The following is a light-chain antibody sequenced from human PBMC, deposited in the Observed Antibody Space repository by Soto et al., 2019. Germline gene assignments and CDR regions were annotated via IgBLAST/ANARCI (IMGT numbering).Light chain of an antibody. CDR2: GAS. CDR1: QSVSSSY. V-gene: IGKV3-20*01. J-gene: IGKJ1*01. Sequence: EMVLTQSPGTLSLSPGERATLSCRASQSVSSSYLAWYQQNRGQAPRLLIYGASSRAPGIPDRFGGSGSGTDFTLTISRLEPEDFAVYYCQQYGSSRWTFGQGTRWIS. CDR3: QQYGSSRWT.